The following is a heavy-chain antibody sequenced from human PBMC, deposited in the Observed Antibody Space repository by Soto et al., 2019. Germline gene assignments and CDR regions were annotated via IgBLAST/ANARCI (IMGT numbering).Heavy chain of an antibody. CDR2: IKGDGSST. D-gene: IGHD3-10*01. V-gene: IGHV3-74*01. CDR3: ARASGESYPGSRVFVS. CDR1: AFTFSSYW. J-gene: IGHJ4*02. Sequence: EVQLVESGGGLVQPGGSLRLSCAASAFTFSSYWMHWVRQAPGKGLVWVARIKGDGSSTAYADSVKGRFTISRDIAKNTLYLQMNSLRAEDTAIYYCARASGESYPGSRVFVSWGQGTRVTVSS.